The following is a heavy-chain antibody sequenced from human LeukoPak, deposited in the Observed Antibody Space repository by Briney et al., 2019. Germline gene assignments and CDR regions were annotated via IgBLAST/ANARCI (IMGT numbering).Heavy chain of an antibody. CDR2: IYTSGST. J-gene: IGHJ4*02. V-gene: IGHV4-61*02. Sequence: SQTLSLTCTVSGGSISSGSYYWSWIRQPAGKGLEWIGRIYTSGSTNYNPSLKSRVTISVDTSKNQFSLKLSSVTAADTAVYYCASSGYDFWSGYYDFDYWGQGTLVTVSS. D-gene: IGHD3-3*01. CDR3: ASSGYDFWSGYYDFDY. CDR1: GGSISSGSYY.